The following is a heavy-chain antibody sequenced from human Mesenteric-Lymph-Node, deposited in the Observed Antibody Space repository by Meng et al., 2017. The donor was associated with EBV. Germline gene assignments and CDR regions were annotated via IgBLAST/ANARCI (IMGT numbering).Heavy chain of an antibody. V-gene: IGHV4-34*01. CDR1: GGSFSGYY. J-gene: IGHJ4*02. D-gene: IGHD3-3*01. CDR2: INHSGST. CDR3: ARGYAGYYGKLFDY. Sequence: QDQQQKWGAWLLKPSGTLSLPCAVSGGSFSGYYWTWIRQPPGRGLEWIGEINHSGSTNHNPSLKSRVTISADTSKDQFSLKLSSVTAADTAVYYCARGYAGYYGKLFDYWGQGTLVTVSS.